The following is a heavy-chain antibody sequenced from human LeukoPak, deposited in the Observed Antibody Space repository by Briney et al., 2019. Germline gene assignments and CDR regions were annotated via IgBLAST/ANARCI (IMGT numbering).Heavy chain of an antibody. J-gene: IGHJ6*02. CDR3: ARDREMTTINYGMDV. CDR2: ISFDESIK. D-gene: IGHD5-24*01. Sequence: GGSLRLSCAASGLTVSSYGLHWVRQAPGKGLEWVTVISFDESIKYYGDSVKGRFTISRDNSKNTVYLQMSSLRADDTAVYYCARDREMTTINYGMDVWGQGTTVTVSS. V-gene: IGHV3-30*03. CDR1: GLTVSSYG.